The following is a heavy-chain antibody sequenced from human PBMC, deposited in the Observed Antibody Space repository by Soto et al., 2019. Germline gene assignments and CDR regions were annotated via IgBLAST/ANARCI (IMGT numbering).Heavy chain of an antibody. CDR2: ISVDDGDT. Sequence: ASVKVCCNASGYTFTSYGISWVRQAPGQGLEWMGWISVDDGDTNYAQNFQGRVTMSTDTSTSTAYMEMRSLRSDDTAVYYCARDQVAKWAPGSAMVNYYYGMDAWGPVTTVTVS. J-gene: IGHJ6*02. CDR1: GYTFTSYG. D-gene: IGHD5-18*01. CDR3: ARDQVAKWAPGSAMVNYYYGMDA. V-gene: IGHV1-18*04.